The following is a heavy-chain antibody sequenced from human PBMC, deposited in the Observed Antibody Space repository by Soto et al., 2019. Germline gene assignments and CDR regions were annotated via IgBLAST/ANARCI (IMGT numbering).Heavy chain of an antibody. Sequence: SETLSLTCAVSGGSISSGGYSWSWIRQPPGKGLEWIGYIYHSGSTYYNPSLKSRVTISVDRSKNQFSLKLSSVTAADTAVYYCARGMVRGVIRPYYFGDWGQGTLVTVSS. J-gene: IGHJ4*02. V-gene: IGHV4-30-2*01. D-gene: IGHD3-10*01. CDR2: IYHSGST. CDR3: ARGMVRGVIRPYYFGD. CDR1: GGSISSGGYS.